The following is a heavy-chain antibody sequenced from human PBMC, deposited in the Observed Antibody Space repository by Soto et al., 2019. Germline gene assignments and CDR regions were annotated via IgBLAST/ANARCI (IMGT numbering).Heavy chain of an antibody. CDR2: IYSGGST. Sequence: GGSLRLSCAASGFTVSSNYMSWVRQAPGKGLEWVSVIYSGGSTYYADSVKGRFTISRDNSKNTLYLQMNSLRAEDTAVYYCARGLGRNWNYFDYWGQGTLVTVSS. D-gene: IGHD1-1*01. CDR3: ARGLGRNWNYFDY. V-gene: IGHV3-53*01. J-gene: IGHJ4*02. CDR1: GFTVSSNY.